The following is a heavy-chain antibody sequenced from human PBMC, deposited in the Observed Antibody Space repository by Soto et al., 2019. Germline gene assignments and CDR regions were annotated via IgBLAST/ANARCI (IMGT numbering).Heavy chain of an antibody. Sequence: QVQLQETGPGLVKPSETLSLTCTVSGVPVSSGSYYWTWIRQPPGKGLEWIGYVYYSGNTNYNPSLKRRDTISIDTYENQFCLKMSSVTAADTAVYYGAREIRGGRDGMDVWGQGTTVAVSS. J-gene: IGHJ6*01. D-gene: IGHD2-15*01. CDR2: VYYSGNT. CDR1: GVPVSSGSYY. V-gene: IGHV4-61*01. CDR3: AREIRGGRDGMDV.